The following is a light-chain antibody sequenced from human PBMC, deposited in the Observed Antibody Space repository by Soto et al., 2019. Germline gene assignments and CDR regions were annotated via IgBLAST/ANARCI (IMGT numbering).Light chain of an antibody. V-gene: IGKV1-5*01. CDR1: QSISNW. CDR3: KKYNSYQIT. J-gene: IGKJ5*01. CDR2: HAS. Sequence: DIQMTPSPSTLPSSVVYRVPITCRASQSISNWLAWYQQKPGTAHKVMIYHASNLQSGVTSRFSGSGSGKEFTITISSMQHDDFETYYCKKYNSYQITFGKGPRLELK.